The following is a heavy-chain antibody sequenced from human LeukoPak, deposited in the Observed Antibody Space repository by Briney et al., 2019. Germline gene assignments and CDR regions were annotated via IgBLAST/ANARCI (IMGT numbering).Heavy chain of an antibody. Sequence: GGSLRLSCAASGFTFSSYTMNWVRQAPGKGLEWVAVLSYDGTKTGYVDSVKGRFTISRDNSRNTVYLQMNSLRADDTAMYYCAKDHQHYYDSSGYLDYWGQGTLVTVSS. CDR3: AKDHQHYYDSSGYLDY. V-gene: IGHV3-30*18. J-gene: IGHJ4*02. CDR1: GFTFSSYT. D-gene: IGHD3-22*01. CDR2: LSYDGTKT.